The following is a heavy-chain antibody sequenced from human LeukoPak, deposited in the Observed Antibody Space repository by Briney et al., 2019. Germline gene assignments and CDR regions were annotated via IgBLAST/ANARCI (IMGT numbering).Heavy chain of an antibody. CDR3: ARVTGTSSSSGSYRY. CDR1: GFTFSNYW. V-gene: IGHV3-74*01. CDR2: INTDGTNT. Sequence: GGSLRPSCAASGFTFSNYWMHWARRAPGKGLMWVSRINTDGTNTYYADSVKGRFTISRDNAKGTLYLQMNSLTAEDTAVHYCARVTGTSSSSGSYRYWGQGTLVTVSS. D-gene: IGHD6-6*01. J-gene: IGHJ4*02.